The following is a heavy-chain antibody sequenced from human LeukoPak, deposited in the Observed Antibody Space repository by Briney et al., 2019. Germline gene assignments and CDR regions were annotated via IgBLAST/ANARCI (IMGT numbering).Heavy chain of an antibody. V-gene: IGHV1-46*01. J-gene: IGHJ3*02. CDR3: ARDLGDVMVRGVQGALDI. D-gene: IGHD3-10*01. CDR2: INPSGGST. Sequence: ASVKVSCKASGYTFTSYYMHWVRQAPGQGLEWMGIINPSGGSTSYAQKFQGRVTMTRDTSTSTVYMELSSLRSEDTAVYYCARDLGDVMVRGVQGALDIWGQGTMVTVSS. CDR1: GYTFTSYY.